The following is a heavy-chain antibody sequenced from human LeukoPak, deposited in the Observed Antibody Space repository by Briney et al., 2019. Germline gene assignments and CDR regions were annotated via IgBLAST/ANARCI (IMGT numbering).Heavy chain of an antibody. CDR3: AKGSGGFRLSFDY. V-gene: IGHV3-23*01. CDR2: ISGSGGST. Sequence: PGGSLRLSCAASGFTFSSYAMSWVRQAPGKGLEWVSAISGSGGSTYYADSVKGRFTISRDNSKNTLHLQMNSLRAEDTAVYYCAKGSGGFRLSFDYWGRGTLVTVSS. CDR1: GFTFSSYA. D-gene: IGHD6-25*01. J-gene: IGHJ4*02.